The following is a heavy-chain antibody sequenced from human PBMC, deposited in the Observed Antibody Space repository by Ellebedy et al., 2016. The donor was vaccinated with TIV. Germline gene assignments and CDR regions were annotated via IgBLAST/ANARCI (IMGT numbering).Heavy chain of an antibody. V-gene: IGHV1-2*02. CDR3: ARPPRGQTLGNDWFDF. Sequence: AASVKVSCKASGYTFTGYYMYWVRQAPGQGLEWMGWINPESGDTTYAQKFRVRVTMTTDTSITTAYMELTRLTSDDTAVYYCARPPRGQTLGNDWFDFWGQGTLVTVSS. D-gene: IGHD1-1*01. J-gene: IGHJ5*01. CDR2: INPESGDT. CDR1: GYTFTGYY.